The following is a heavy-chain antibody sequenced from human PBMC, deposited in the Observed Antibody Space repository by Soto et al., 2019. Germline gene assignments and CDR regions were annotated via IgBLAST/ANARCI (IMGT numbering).Heavy chain of an antibody. CDR3: ARGHGGVVPAANWFDP. J-gene: IGHJ5*02. V-gene: IGHV4-31*03. D-gene: IGHD2-2*01. Sequence: SETLSLTCTVSGGSISSGGYYWSWIRQHPGKGLEWIGYIYYSGSTYYNPSLKSRVTISVDTSKNQFSLKLSSVTAADTAVYYCARGHGGVVPAANWFDPWGQGTLVTVSS. CDR1: GGSISSGGYY. CDR2: IYYSGST.